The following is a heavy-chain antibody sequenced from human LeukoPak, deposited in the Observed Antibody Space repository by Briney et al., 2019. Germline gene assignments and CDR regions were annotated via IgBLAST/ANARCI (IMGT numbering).Heavy chain of an antibody. CDR1: GFTFSSYW. CDR3: ARVLEEDTAPDGMDV. V-gene: IGHV3-7*01. CDR2: IKQDGSEK. D-gene: IGHD5-18*01. Sequence: GGSLRLSCAASGFTFSSYWMSWVRQAPGKGLEWVANIKQDGSEKYYVDSVKGRFTISRDNAKNSLYLQMNSLRAEDTAVYYCARVLEEDTAPDGMDVWGQGTTVTVSS. J-gene: IGHJ6*02.